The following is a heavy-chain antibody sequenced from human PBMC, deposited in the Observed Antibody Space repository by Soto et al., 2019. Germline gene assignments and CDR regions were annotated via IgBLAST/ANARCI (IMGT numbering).Heavy chain of an antibody. D-gene: IGHD3-3*02. CDR2: ISSSSTK. V-gene: IGHV3-48*01. CDR3: ASSAGFSQYYSYMDV. Sequence: PGGSLRLSCAASGFTFSTYTMNWVRQAPGKGLEWLSYISSSSTKYYADSVKGRFTISRDNSENSLYLQMNSLRAADTAVYYCASSAGFSQYYSYMDVWGKGTTVTGSS. CDR1: GFTFSTYT. J-gene: IGHJ6*03.